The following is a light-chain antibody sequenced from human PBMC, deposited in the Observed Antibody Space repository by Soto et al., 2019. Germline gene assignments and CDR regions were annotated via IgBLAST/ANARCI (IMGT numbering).Light chain of an antibody. Sequence: ILMTQSPATLSVSPGERATLSCRASQSVSNNLAWYQQKPGQAPSLLIYDASTRATGIPDRFSGSGSGTEFTLTISGLQSADFAVYYCQQYNNWLPWTFGQGTKVEIK. V-gene: IGKV3-15*01. CDR2: DAS. CDR3: QQYNNWLPWT. J-gene: IGKJ1*01. CDR1: QSVSNN.